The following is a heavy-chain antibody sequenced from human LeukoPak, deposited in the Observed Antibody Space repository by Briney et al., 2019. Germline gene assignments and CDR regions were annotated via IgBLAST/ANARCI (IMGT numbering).Heavy chain of an antibody. CDR1: GGSISSGDYY. Sequence: PSETLSLTCTVSGGSISSGDYYWSWIRQPPGKGLEWIGYIYYSGSTYYNPSLKSRVTISVDTSKNQFSLKLSSVTAADTAAYYCARVGCRYCSSTSQVSFDYWGQGTLVTVSS. J-gene: IGHJ4*02. CDR3: ARVGCRYCSSTSQVSFDY. CDR2: IYYSGST. D-gene: IGHD2-2*01. V-gene: IGHV4-30-4*01.